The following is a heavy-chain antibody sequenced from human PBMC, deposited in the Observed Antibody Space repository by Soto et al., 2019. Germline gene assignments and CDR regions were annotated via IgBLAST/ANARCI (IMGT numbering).Heavy chain of an antibody. D-gene: IGHD1-26*01. V-gene: IGHV3-11*03. CDR2: ISSSSSYT. CDR3: TNHYIGNYFHY. J-gene: IGHJ4*02. Sequence: PGGSLRLSCAASGFTFSDYYMSWIRQAPGKGLEWVSYISSSSSYTNYADSVKGRFTISRDNAKNSLYLQMNSLRAEDTAVYYCTNHYIGNYFHYWGPGTLVTVSS. CDR1: GFTFSDYY.